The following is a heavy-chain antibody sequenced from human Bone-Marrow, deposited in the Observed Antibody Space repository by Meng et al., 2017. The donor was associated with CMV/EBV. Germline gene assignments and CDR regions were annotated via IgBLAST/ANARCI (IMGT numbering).Heavy chain of an antibody. D-gene: IGHD2-21*01. CDR2: IIPILGIA. CDR1: GYTFTSYD. J-gene: IGHJ4*02. Sequence: SVKVSCKASGYTFTSYDINWVRQAPGQGLEWMGRIIPILGIANYAQKFQGRVTITADKSTSTAYMELSSLRSEDPAVYYCATPPIVGPHGTTDYWGQGTLVTVSS. V-gene: IGHV1-69*04. CDR3: ATPPIVGPHGTTDY.